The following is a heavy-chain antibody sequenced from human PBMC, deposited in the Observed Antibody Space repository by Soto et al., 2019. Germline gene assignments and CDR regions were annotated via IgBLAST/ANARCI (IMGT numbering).Heavy chain of an antibody. J-gene: IGHJ3*02. CDR1: GYTFTSYG. D-gene: IGHD6-19*01. Sequence: WASVKVSCKASGYTFTSYGISWVRQAPGQGLEWMGWISAYNGNTNYAQKLQGRVTMTTDTSTSTAYMELRSLRSDDTAVYYCARREAVAGADGAFDIWGQGTMVTVSS. CDR2: ISAYNGNT. CDR3: ARREAVAGADGAFDI. V-gene: IGHV1-18*01.